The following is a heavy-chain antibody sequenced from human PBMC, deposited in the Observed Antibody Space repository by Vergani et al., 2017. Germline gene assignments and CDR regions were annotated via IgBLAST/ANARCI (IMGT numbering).Heavy chain of an antibody. J-gene: IGHJ4*02. Sequence: QVQLVQSGAEVKKPGSSVKVSCKASGGTFSSYAISWVRQAPGQGLEWMGGIITIFGTANYAQKFQGRGTITADKSTSTAYMERSSLSSEDTAVYSCASDGYCSGGSSYDSHRLDYWSEGTLVTVSS. D-gene: IGHD2-15*01. V-gene: IGHV1-69*06. CDR2: IITIFGTA. CDR3: ASDGYCSGGSSYDSHRLDY. CDR1: GGTFSSYA.